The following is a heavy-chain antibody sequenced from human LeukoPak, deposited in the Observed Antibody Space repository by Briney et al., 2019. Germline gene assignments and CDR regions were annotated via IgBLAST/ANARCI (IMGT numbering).Heavy chain of an antibody. CDR2: INPSGGST. Sequence: GASVKVSCKVSGYTLTELSMHWVRQAPGQGLEWMGIINPSGGSTSYAQKFQGRVTMTRDTSTSTVYMELSSLRSEDTAVYYCARREDGGGNFDYWGQGTLVTVSS. CDR3: ARREDGGGNFDY. J-gene: IGHJ4*02. D-gene: IGHD2-15*01. V-gene: IGHV1-46*01. CDR1: GYTLTELS.